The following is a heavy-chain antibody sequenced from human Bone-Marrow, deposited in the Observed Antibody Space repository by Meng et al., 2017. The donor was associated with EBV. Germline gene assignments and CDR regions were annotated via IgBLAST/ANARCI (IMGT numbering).Heavy chain of an antibody. D-gene: IGHD3-10*01. CDR3: ASESGRGFTPDY. V-gene: IGHV1-69*01. Sequence: QGQLGQSGVWVKKPGSSVKVPCKTSGGTFRSDAISWVRQAPGQGLEWMGGLIPMSDAPHYAQKFQGRVTITADESTSTHYMDLSGLRSEDTAVYYCASESGRGFTPDYWGQGTLVTVSS. CDR1: GGTFRSDA. CDR2: LIPMSDAP. J-gene: IGHJ4*02.